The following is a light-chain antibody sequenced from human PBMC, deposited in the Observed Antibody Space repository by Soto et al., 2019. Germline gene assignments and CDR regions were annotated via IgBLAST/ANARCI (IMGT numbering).Light chain of an antibody. CDR1: QSISTW. V-gene: IGKV1-5*01. CDR2: DAS. Sequence: DIQMTQSPSTLSASVGDTVTFTCRASQSISTWLAWYQQKPGKAPKLLIYDASSLESGVPSRFSGSGSGTDFTLTISGLQPDDFATYYCQHYNTFLWTFGQGTKVDIK. J-gene: IGKJ1*01. CDR3: QHYNTFLWT.